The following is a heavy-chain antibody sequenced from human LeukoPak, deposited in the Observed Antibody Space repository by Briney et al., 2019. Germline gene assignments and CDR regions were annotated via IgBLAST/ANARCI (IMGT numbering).Heavy chain of an antibody. D-gene: IGHD3-22*01. J-gene: IGHJ4*02. CDR3: AILYYDSSGYHGY. Sequence: SETLSLTCAVYGGSFSGYYWSWIRQPPGKGLEWIGEINHSGSTNYNPSLKSRVTISVDTSKNQFSLKLSSVTAADTAVYYCAILYYDSSGYHGYWGQGTLVTVSS. CDR1: GGSFSGYY. V-gene: IGHV4-34*01. CDR2: INHSGST.